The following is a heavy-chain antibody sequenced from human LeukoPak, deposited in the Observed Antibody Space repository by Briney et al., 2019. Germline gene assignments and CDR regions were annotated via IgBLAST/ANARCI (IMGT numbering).Heavy chain of an antibody. CDR3: ARGVLRFLEWPPNWLDP. CDR1: GGSISSGDYY. V-gene: IGHV4-30-4*08. CDR2: IYYSGST. Sequence: PSQTLSLTCTVSGGSISSGDYYWSWIRQPPGKGLEWIGYIYYSGSTYYNPSLKSRVTISVDTSKNQFSLKLSSVTAADTAVYYCARGVLRFLEWPPNWLDPWGQGTLVTVSS. J-gene: IGHJ5*02. D-gene: IGHD3-3*01.